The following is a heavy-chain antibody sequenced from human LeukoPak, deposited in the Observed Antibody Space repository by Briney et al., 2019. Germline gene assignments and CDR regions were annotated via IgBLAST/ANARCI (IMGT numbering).Heavy chain of an antibody. CDR1: GGSISSSSYY. CDR2: IYYSGST. D-gene: IGHD4-17*01. CDR3: ARHEAYGDYVVVY. J-gene: IGHJ4*02. V-gene: IGHV4-39*01. Sequence: SETLSLTCTVSGGSISSSSYYWGWIRQPPGKGLAWIGSIYYSGSTYYKPSLKSRVTISVDTAKNQFSLKLSSVTAADTAVYYCARHEAYGDYVVVYWGQGILVTVSS.